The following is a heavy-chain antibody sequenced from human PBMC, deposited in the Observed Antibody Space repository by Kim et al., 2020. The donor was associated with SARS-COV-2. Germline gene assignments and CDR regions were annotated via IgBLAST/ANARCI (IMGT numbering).Heavy chain of an antibody. Sequence: GGSLRLSCAASGFIFSNYAMTWVRQTPGKGLEWVSAISSNTGSTYYADSVRGRFTISRDNSRNTLYLQMNSLRADDAAVYYCAKLPSGGAPRWTFYAMDVWGQGTTVTVSS. CDR1: GFIFSNYA. CDR3: AKLPSGGAPRWTFYAMDV. CDR2: ISSNTGST. V-gene: IGHV3-23*01. D-gene: IGHD2-15*01. J-gene: IGHJ6*02.